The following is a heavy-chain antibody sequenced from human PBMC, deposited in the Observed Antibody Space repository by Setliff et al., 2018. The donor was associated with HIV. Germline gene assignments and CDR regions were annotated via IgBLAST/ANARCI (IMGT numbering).Heavy chain of an antibody. Sequence: GESLKISCKGSGYSFPLNWIGWVRQMPGKGLEWMGSIHPVDSDTRYRPSFQGQVTISADKSISTAYLQWSTLKASDTASYYCARHRHTAAGTLDALDIWGQGTVVTVSS. V-gene: IGHV5-51*01. CDR3: ARHRHTAAGTLDALDI. J-gene: IGHJ3*02. CDR1: GYSFPLNW. CDR2: IHPVDSDT. D-gene: IGHD6-13*01.